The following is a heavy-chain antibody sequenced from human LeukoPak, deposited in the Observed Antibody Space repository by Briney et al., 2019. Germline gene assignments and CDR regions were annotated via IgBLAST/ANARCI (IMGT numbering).Heavy chain of an antibody. V-gene: IGHV3-15*01. Sequence: GGSLRLSCAASGFTFSNAWMSWVRQAPGKGLEWVGRIKSKTDGGTTDYAAPVKGRFTISRDSKNTLYLQMNSLRVEDTAVYYCALGLVTDYWGQGTLVTVSS. CDR3: ALGLVTDY. CDR1: GFTFSNAW. D-gene: IGHD3-9*01. J-gene: IGHJ4*02. CDR2: IKSKTDGGTT.